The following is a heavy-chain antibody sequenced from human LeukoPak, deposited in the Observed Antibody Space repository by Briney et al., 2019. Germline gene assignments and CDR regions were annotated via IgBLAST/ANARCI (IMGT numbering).Heavy chain of an antibody. J-gene: IGHJ4*02. CDR2: IYFRGST. D-gene: IGHD3-10*01. CDR1: GGSLSYYY. V-gene: IGHV4-59*01. Sequence: SETLSLTCTVSGGSLSYYYWSWIRQPPGKGLEWIGYIYFRGSTNYNPSLQSRVTISVDTPKNQFSLNLSSVTAADTAIYFCAGSSGVDAYYFDYWGQGTLVTVSS. CDR3: AGSSGVDAYYFDY.